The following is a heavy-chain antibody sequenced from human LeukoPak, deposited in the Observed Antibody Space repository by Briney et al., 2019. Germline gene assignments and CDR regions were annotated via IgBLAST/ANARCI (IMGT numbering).Heavy chain of an antibody. V-gene: IGHV1-69*13. Sequence: ASVKVSCKASGGTFSSYAISWVRQAPGHGLEWMGGIIPIFGTANYAQKFQGRVTITADESTSTAYMELSSLRSEATAVYYCARSTPDYSAFDIWGQGTMVTVSS. CDR3: ARSTPDYSAFDI. CDR1: GGTFSSYA. CDR2: IIPIFGTA. J-gene: IGHJ3*02. D-gene: IGHD4-11*01.